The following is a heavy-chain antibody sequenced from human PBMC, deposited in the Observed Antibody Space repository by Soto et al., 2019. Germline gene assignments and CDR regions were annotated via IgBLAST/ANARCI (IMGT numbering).Heavy chain of an antibody. CDR2: MNPNSGNT. D-gene: IGHD6-13*01. V-gene: IGHV1-8*01. Sequence: GASVKVSCKASGYTFTSYDINWVLQATGQGLEWMGWMNPNSGNTGYAQKFQGRVTMTRNTSISTAYMELSSLRSEDTAVYYCATDGYSSSWYSNWFDPWGQGTLVTVSS. CDR3: ATDGYSSSWYSNWFDP. J-gene: IGHJ5*02. CDR1: GYTFTSYD.